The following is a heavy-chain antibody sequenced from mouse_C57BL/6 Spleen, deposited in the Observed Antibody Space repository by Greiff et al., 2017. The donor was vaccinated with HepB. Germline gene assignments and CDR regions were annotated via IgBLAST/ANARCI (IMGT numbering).Heavy chain of an antibody. CDR3: ANNYYGSSFFYYYAMDY. CDR2: INPNNGGT. D-gene: IGHD1-1*01. J-gene: IGHJ4*01. Sequence: VQLQQSGPELVKPGASVKMSCKASGYTFTDYNMHWVKQSHGKSLEWIGYINPNNGGTSYNQKFKGKATLTVNKSSSTAYMELRSLTSEDSAVYYCANNYYGSSFFYYYAMDYWGRGTSVTVSS. V-gene: IGHV1-22*01. CDR1: GYTFTDYN.